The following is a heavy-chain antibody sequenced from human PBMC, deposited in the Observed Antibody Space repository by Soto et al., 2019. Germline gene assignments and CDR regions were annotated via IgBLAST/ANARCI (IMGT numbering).Heavy chain of an antibody. CDR2: ITDTGGDA. Sequence: GGSLRLSCVASGLTFGSRAMSWVRQAPGEGLQWVSTITDTGGDAKYAYSVRVRFVISRDNSKKTLCLQMTSLTAEDSAMYFCARGSTDSYPGSRMFDFWGRGTLVTVSS. D-gene: IGHD3-10*01. J-gene: IGHJ4*02. CDR3: ARGSTDSYPGSRMFDF. CDR1: GLTFGSRA. V-gene: IGHV3-23*01.